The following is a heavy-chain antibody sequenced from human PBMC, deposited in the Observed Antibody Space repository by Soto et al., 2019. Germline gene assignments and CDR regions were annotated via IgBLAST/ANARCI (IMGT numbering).Heavy chain of an antibody. CDR3: TRHYYDSSGYPIPDY. CDR1: GFIFSGSA. Sequence: EVQLVESGGGLVQPGGSLKLPCAASGFIFSGSAMHWVRQASGKGLEWVGRIKNKANNYATAYAASVKGRFTISRDDSKNTAYLQMNSLKTEDTAVYYCTRHYYDSSGYPIPDYWGQGTLVTVSS. D-gene: IGHD3-22*01. J-gene: IGHJ4*02. V-gene: IGHV3-73*02. CDR2: IKNKANNYAT.